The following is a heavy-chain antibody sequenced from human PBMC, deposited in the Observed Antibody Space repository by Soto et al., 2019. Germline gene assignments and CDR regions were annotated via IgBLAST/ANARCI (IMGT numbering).Heavy chain of an antibody. CDR1: GFTFDDYA. J-gene: IGHJ4*02. CDR2: ISWNSGSI. D-gene: IGHD4-17*01. Sequence: GGSLRLSCAASGFTFDDYAMHWVRQAPGKGLEWVSGISWNSGSIGYADSVKGRFTISRDNAKNSLYLQMNSLRAEDTALYYCAKDKYGDYTYSLDYWGQGTLVTVSS. V-gene: IGHV3-9*01. CDR3: AKDKYGDYTYSLDY.